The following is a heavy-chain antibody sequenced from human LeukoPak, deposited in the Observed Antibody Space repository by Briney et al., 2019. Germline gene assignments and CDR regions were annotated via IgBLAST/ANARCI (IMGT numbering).Heavy chain of an antibody. V-gene: IGHV4-38-2*01. CDR1: GYSIRSGYY. Sequence: PSETLSLTCAVSGYSIRSGYYWGWIRQPPGKGLEWIGSLYHSGSTYYNPSHKSRATISVDTSKNQFSLKLSSVTAADTAVYYCARANYDFWSGYWHDAFDIWGQGTMVTVSS. D-gene: IGHD3-3*01. CDR3: ARANYDFWSGYWHDAFDI. J-gene: IGHJ3*02. CDR2: LYHSGST.